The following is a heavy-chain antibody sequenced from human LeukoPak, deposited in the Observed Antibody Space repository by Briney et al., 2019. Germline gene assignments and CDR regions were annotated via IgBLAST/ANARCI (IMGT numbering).Heavy chain of an antibody. V-gene: IGHV6-1*01. Sequence: QTLSLTCAISGDSVSNNIIAWNWIRWRPSRGLEWLGRTAYRSKWSTDYALSVRGRISINPDTSKNQISLQLNSVTPEDTAVYYCARNSVAMDVWGQGTTVTVSS. CDR1: GDSVSNNIIA. J-gene: IGHJ6*02. CDR2: TAYRSKWST. CDR3: ARNSVAMDV. D-gene: IGHD4-23*01.